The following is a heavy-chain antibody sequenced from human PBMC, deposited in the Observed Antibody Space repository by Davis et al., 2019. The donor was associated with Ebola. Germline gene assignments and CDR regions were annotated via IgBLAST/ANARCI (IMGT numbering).Heavy chain of an antibody. CDR3: ARASPRPRLNYYYGMDV. J-gene: IGHJ6*02. Sequence: GGSLRLSCAASGFTFSSYAMSWVRQAPGKGLEWVSGIYSGGSTHYADSVKGRSTISRDNSKNTLYLQMNSLRAEDTAVYYCARASPRPRLNYYYGMDVWGQGTTVTVSS. CDR2: IYSGGST. D-gene: IGHD6-19*01. CDR1: GFTFSSYA. V-gene: IGHV3-53*01.